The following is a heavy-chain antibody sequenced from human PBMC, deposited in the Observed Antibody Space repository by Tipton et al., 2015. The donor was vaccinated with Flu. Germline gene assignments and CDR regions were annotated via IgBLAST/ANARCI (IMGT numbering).Heavy chain of an antibody. J-gene: IGHJ5*02. V-gene: IGHV4-4*02. Sequence: GLVKPSGTLSLTCAVSGGSISSSNWCSWVRQTPGEGLEWIGEIYHSGSTNYNPSLESRVTMSVDKSRNQFSLRLTSVTAADTAVYYCATTNFGANWFDTWGQGTLVTVSS. CDR1: GGSISSSNW. CDR3: ATTNFGANWFDT. D-gene: IGHD3-10*01. CDR2: IYHSGST.